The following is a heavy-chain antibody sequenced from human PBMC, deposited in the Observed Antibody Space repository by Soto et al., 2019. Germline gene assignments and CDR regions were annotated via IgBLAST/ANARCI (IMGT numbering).Heavy chain of an antibody. J-gene: IGHJ4*02. CDR3: ARGVANYDILTGYGTFRFDY. V-gene: IGHV4-31*03. Sequence: QVQLQESGPGLVKPSQTLSLTCTVSGGSISSGGYYWSWIRQHPGKGLEWIGYIYYSGSTYYNPSLKSRVTISVDTSKNQFSLKLSSVTAADTAVYYCARGVANYDILTGYGTFRFDYWGQGTLVTVSS. CDR1: GGSISSGGYY. D-gene: IGHD3-9*01. CDR2: IYYSGST.